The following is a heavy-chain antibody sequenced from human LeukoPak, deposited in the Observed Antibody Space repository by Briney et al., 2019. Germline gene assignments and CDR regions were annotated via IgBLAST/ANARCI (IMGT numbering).Heavy chain of an antibody. Sequence: ASVKVSCKASGTTLTSNGTSGLRQPLGQGLGWMGWISAYNGNTNYAQKLQGRVTMTTDTSTSTAYMELRSLRSDDTAVYYCARVAGPTITRMDYWGQGTLVTVSS. J-gene: IGHJ4*02. CDR2: ISAYNGNT. CDR1: GTTLTSNG. V-gene: IGHV1-18*01. D-gene: IGHD5-12*01. CDR3: ARVAGPTITRMDY.